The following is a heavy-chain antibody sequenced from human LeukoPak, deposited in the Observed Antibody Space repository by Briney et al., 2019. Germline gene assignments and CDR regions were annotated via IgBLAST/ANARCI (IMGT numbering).Heavy chain of an antibody. J-gene: IGHJ4*02. CDR3: ARDARDCTSSNCYFDY. V-gene: IGHV3-21*01. CDR2: ITSSSSHI. D-gene: IGHD2-2*01. CDR1: GFTFSTYS. Sequence: GGSLRLSCAASGFTFSTYSLNWVRQAPGKGLEGVSSITSSSSHIYYADSVKGRFTTSRDNAKNSLYLQMNSLRADDTAVYYCARDARDCTSSNCYFDYWGQGAPVTVSS.